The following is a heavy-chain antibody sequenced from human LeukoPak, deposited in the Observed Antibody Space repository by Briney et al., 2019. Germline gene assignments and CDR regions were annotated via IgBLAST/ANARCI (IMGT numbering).Heavy chain of an antibody. CDR3: ARDRIAVAGIDY. CDR1: GGSISSYY. V-gene: IGHV4-4*07. J-gene: IGHJ4*02. CDR2: IYGSGST. Sequence: PSETLSLTCTVSGGSISSYYWSWIRQPAGEGLEWIGRIYGSGSTNYNPSLKSRVTMSADTSKNQFSLKLSSVTAADTAVYYCARDRIAVAGIDYWGQGAPVTVSS. D-gene: IGHD6-19*01.